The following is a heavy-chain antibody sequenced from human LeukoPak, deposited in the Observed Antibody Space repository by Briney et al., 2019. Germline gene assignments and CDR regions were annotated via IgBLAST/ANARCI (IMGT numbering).Heavy chain of an antibody. V-gene: IGHV1-8*03. CDR2: VNPRSGDA. CDR1: GYTFISYN. Sequence: ASVKVSCKASGYTFISYNINWLRQATGQGLEWVGWVNPRSGDAGYLQKFQGRLTITRDSSIDTAYMEPSGLNSEDTAVYYCARGVPLGYCTYGVCYPPYYFDYWGQGTLVTASS. D-gene: IGHD2-8*01. CDR3: ARGVPLGYCTYGVCYPPYYFDY. J-gene: IGHJ4*02.